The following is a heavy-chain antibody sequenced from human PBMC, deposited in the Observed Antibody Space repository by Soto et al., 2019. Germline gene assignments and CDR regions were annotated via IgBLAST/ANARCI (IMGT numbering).Heavy chain of an antibody. Sequence: QITLKESGPTLVKPTQTLTLTCTFSGFSLSTSGVGVGWIRQPPGKALEWLALIYWDDDKRYSPSLKSRLTIXKXXSKNQVVLTMTNMDPVDTATYFCAHSRIYPYYFDYWGQGTLVTVSS. D-gene: IGHD5-12*01. V-gene: IGHV2-5*02. CDR2: IYWDDDK. CDR1: GFSLSTSGVG. CDR3: AHSRIYPYYFDY. J-gene: IGHJ4*02.